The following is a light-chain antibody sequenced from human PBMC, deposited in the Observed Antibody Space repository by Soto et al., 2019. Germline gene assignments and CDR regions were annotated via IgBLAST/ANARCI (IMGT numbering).Light chain of an antibody. CDR3: QQYNNWPPGPWT. J-gene: IGKJ1*01. CDR2: GAS. Sequence: EIVMTQSPGTLSVSPGERATLSCRASQSVSSNLAWYQQKPGQAPRLLIYGASTSATGIPARFSGSGSGTEFNLTISSLLSEDFAVYYCQQYNNWPPGPWTFGQGTKVEIK. CDR1: QSVSSN. V-gene: IGKV3-15*01.